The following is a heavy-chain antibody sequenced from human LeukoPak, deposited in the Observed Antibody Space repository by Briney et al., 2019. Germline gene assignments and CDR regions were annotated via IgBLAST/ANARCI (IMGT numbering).Heavy chain of an antibody. J-gene: IGHJ4*02. CDR1: GFTFSSYA. V-gene: IGHV3-23*01. CDR3: AKSAEWELLRVMSDY. CDR2: ISGSGGST. Sequence: GGSLIRSCAASGFTFSSYAMSWVRQAPGKGLEWVSAISGSGGSTYYADSVKGRFTISRDNSKNTLYLQMHSLRAEDTAVYYCAKSAEWELLRVMSDYWGQGTLVTVSS. D-gene: IGHD1-26*01.